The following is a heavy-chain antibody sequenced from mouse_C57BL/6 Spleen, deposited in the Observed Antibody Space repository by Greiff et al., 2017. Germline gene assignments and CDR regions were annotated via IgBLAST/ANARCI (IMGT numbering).Heavy chain of an antibody. Sequence: VQVVESGAELVKPGASVKISCKASGYAFSSYWMNWVQQRPGKGLEWIGQIYPGDGDTNYNGKFKGKATLTADKSSSTAYMQLSSLTSEDSAVYFCARYGSSSYYFDYWGQGTTLTVSS. CDR3: ARYGSSSYYFDY. V-gene: IGHV1-80*01. CDR2: IYPGDGDT. D-gene: IGHD1-1*01. CDR1: GYAFSSYW. J-gene: IGHJ2*01.